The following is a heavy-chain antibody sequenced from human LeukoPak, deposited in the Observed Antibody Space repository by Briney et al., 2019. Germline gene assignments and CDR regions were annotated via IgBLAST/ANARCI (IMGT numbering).Heavy chain of an antibody. CDR2: ISSSNRYT. V-gene: IGHV3-11*06. D-gene: IGHD4-17*01. CDR1: GFTFSDYY. J-gene: IGHJ6*02. CDR3: AKDRDPVVNTDYYYGMNV. Sequence: GGSLRLSCAASGFTFSDYYMSWIRQAPGKGLEWVSYISSSNRYTNYADSVKGRFTISRDNSKNTLYLQMNSLRGEDTAVYYCAKDRDPVVNTDYYYGMNVWGQGTTVTVSS.